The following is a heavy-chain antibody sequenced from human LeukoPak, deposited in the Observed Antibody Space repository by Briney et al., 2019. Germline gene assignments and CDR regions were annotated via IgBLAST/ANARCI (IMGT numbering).Heavy chain of an antibody. J-gene: IGHJ4*02. D-gene: IGHD4-17*01. CDR2: IYTSGST. Sequence: SQTLSLTCTVSGGSISSGSYYWSWIRQPAGKGLEWIGRIYTSGSTNYNPSLKSRVTISVDTSKNQFSLKLSSVTAADTAVYYRARDTGDYWGQGTLVTVSS. V-gene: IGHV4-61*02. CDR1: GGSISSGSYY. CDR3: ARDTGDY.